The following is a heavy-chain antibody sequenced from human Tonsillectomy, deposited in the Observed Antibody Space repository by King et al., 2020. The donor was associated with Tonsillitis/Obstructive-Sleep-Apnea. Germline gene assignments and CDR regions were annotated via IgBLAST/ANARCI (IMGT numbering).Heavy chain of an antibody. CDR2: IWYDGSNK. J-gene: IGHJ3*02. Sequence: VQLVESGGGVVQPGRSLRLSCAASGFTFSSYGMHWVRQAPGKGLEWVAVIWYDGSNKYYADSVKGRFTISRDNSKTTLYLQMNSLRAEDTAVYYCARGGVQWELRGDAFDIWGQGTMVTVSS. CDR3: ARGGVQWELRGDAFDI. V-gene: IGHV3-33*01. D-gene: IGHD1-26*01. CDR1: GFTFSSYG.